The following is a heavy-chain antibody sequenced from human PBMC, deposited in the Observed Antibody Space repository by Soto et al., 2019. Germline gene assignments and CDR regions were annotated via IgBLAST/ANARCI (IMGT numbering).Heavy chain of an antibody. V-gene: IGHV1-18*01. CDR2: ISAYNGNT. D-gene: IGHD3-9*01. Sequence: ASVKVSCKASGYTFTSYSISWVRQAPGQGLEWMGWISAYNGNTKYAQKLQGRVTMTTDTSTSTAYMELRSLRSDDTAVYYCARQGYYDILTGSQNLNYYYYGMDVWGQGTTVTVSS. CDR1: GYTFTSYS. CDR3: ARQGYYDILTGSQNLNYYYYGMDV. J-gene: IGHJ6*02.